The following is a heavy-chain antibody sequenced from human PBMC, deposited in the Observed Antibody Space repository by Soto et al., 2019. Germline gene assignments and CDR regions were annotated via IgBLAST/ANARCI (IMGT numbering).Heavy chain of an antibody. CDR3: AGGVATIPYAFDI. V-gene: IGHV4-39*01. Sequence: SETLSLTCAVSGGSISSSSYYWGWIRQPPGKGLEWIGSMYYSGSTYYNPSLKSRVTISVDTSKNQFSLKLSSVTAADTAVYYCAGGVATIPYAFDIWGQGTMVTDSS. D-gene: IGHD5-12*01. J-gene: IGHJ3*02. CDR1: GGSISSSSYY. CDR2: MYYSGST.